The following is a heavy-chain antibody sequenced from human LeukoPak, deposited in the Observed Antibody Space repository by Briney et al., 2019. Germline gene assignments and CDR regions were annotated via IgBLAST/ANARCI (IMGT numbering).Heavy chain of an antibody. CDR2: IHTSGST. CDR1: GGSISSYY. Sequence: SETLSLTCTVSGGSISSYYWSWIRQSAGKGLEWIGRIHTSGSTNYNPSLKSRVTMSVDTSKNQFSLKVSSVSAADTGVYYCARAPEFSSGWLLDCWGQGSLVTVSS. CDR3: ARAPEFSSGWLLDC. J-gene: IGHJ4*02. D-gene: IGHD6-19*01. V-gene: IGHV4-4*07.